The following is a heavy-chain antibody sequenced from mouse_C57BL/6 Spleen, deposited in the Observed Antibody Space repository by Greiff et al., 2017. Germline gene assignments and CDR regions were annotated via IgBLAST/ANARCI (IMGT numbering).Heavy chain of an antibody. D-gene: IGHD2-3*01. CDR1: GYAFTNYL. Sequence: VQLVESGAELVRPGTSVKVSCKASGYAFTNYLIEWVKQRPGQGLEWIGVINPGSGGTNYNEKFKGKATLTADKSSSTAYMQLSSLTSEDSAVYFCARFYDGYGAYWGQGTLVTVSA. V-gene: IGHV1-54*01. CDR2: INPGSGGT. J-gene: IGHJ3*01. CDR3: ARFYDGYGAY.